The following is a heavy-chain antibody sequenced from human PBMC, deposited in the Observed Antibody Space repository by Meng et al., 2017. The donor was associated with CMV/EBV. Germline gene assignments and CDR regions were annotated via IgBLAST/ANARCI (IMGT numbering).Heavy chain of an antibody. CDR2: TNSDGSST. Sequence: GGSLRLSCAASGFTFSSYWMHWVRQVPGKGLVWVSHTNSDGSSTSYADSVKGRFTISRDNAKNTLYLQMNSLRAEDTAVYYCAKLAGSSWYGSYFDYWGQGTLVTVSS. J-gene: IGHJ4*02. CDR1: GFTFSSYW. D-gene: IGHD6-13*01. V-gene: IGHV3-74*01. CDR3: AKLAGSSWYGSYFDY.